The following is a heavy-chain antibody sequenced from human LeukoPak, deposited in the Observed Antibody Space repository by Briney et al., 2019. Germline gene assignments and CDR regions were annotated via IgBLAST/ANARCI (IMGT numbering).Heavy chain of an antibody. J-gene: IGHJ4*02. V-gene: IGHV3-23*01. CDR1: GFTFNNYA. CDR3: AQWSRYFDY. Sequence: GGSLRLTCVASGFTFNNYAMTWVRQAPGKGLEWVSAISGSGYSTYYADSVKGRFTISRDNSKNTLYLQMNSLRAEDTALYFCAQWSRYFDYWGQGTLVTVSS. CDR2: ISGSGYST. D-gene: IGHD1-26*01.